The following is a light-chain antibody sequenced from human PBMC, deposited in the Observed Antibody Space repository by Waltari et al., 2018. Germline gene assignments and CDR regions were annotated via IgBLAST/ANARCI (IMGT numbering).Light chain of an antibody. Sequence: QSVLTQPPSVSGAPGQRVIIPCTGTRSTTGAGFDLPRYQQVPGAAPRLLIYGNSNRPSGVPDRFSGSKSGSSASLAITGLLPEDEADYYCQSFDSSMSGSVFGGGTKLTVL. J-gene: IGLJ2*01. CDR2: GNS. V-gene: IGLV1-40*01. CDR1: RSTTGAGFD. CDR3: QSFDSSMSGSV.